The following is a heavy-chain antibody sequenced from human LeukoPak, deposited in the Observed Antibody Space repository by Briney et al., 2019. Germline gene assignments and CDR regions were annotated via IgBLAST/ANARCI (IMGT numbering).Heavy chain of an antibody. D-gene: IGHD1-26*01. J-gene: IGHJ3*02. CDR2: IIPIFAIT. V-gene: IGHV1-69*10. Sequence: SVKVSCKASGGTFSSYAMSWMRQAPGQGLEWMGGIIPIFAITNYAPNFQGRMTITADRSLSTAYMELTSLRAEDAAVYYCARETNLLLRGSAFDIWGQGTMVTVSS. CDR1: GGTFSSYA. CDR3: ARETNLLLRGSAFDI.